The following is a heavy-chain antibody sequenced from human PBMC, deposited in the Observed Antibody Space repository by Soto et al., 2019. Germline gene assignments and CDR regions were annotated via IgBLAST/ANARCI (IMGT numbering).Heavy chain of an antibody. CDR2: SYYTGGI. Sequence: QVQLQESGPGLVRASETLSLTCTVSGGSIRSFYWTWIRQPPGKGLEWIGYSYYTGGIRYNPSLESRVTISVDTSNNQFSLQLSSVTAADTALYYCARVGEQWLGGDYYYNGMDVWGQGTTVTVSS. V-gene: IGHV4-59*01. J-gene: IGHJ6*02. D-gene: IGHD6-19*01. CDR1: GGSIRSFY. CDR3: ARVGEQWLGGDYYYNGMDV.